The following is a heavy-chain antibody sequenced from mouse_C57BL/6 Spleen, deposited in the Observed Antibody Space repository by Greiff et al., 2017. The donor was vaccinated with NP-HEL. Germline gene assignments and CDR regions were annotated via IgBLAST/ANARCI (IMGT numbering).Heavy chain of an antibody. J-gene: IGHJ4*01. CDR2: IYPRSGNN. CDR3: ALVTTTGDYYAMDY. D-gene: IGHD2-3*01. CDR1: GYTFTSYG. Sequence: QVQLQQSGAELARPGASVKLSCKASGYTFTSYGISWVKQRTGQGLEWIGEIYPRSGNNYYNEKFKGKATLTADKSSSTAYMELRSLTSEDSAVYFCALVTTTGDYYAMDYWGQGTSVTVSS. V-gene: IGHV1-81*01.